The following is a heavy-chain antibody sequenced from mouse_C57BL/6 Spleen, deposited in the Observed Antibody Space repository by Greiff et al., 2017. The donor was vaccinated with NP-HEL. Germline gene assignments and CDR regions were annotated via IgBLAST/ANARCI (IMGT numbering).Heavy chain of an antibody. CDR2: IHPNSGST. CDR3: ARRGSSYPPCYFDY. CDR1: GYTFTSYW. J-gene: IGHJ2*01. D-gene: IGHD1-1*01. Sequence: QVQLLQPGAELVKPGASVKLSCKASGYTFTSYWMHWVKQRPGQGLEWIGMIHPNSGSTNYNETFKSKATLTVDKSSSTAYMQISSLTSEDSAVYYCARRGSSYPPCYFDYWGQGTTLTVSS. V-gene: IGHV1-64*01.